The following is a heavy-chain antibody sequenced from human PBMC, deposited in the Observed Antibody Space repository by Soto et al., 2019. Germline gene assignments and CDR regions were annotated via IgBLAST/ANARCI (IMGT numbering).Heavy chain of an antibody. CDR3: AREGELRHYDSSGYSLPDY. J-gene: IGHJ4*02. V-gene: IGHV1-46*01. D-gene: IGHD3-22*01. Sequence: ASVKVSCKASGYTFTSYYMHWVRQAPGQGLEWKGIINPSGGSTSYAQKFQGRVTMTRDTSTSIVYMELSSLRSEDTAVYYCAREGELRHYDSSGYSLPDYWGQGTLVTVSS. CDR2: INPSGGST. CDR1: GYTFTSYY.